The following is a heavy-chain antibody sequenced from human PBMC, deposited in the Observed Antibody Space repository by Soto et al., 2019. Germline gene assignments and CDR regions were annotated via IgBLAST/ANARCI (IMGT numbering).Heavy chain of an antibody. CDR3: ASTLDV. CDR1: GFTFSSYA. V-gene: IGHV3-30-3*01. Sequence: QVQLVESGGGVVQPGRSLRLSCAASGFTFSSYAMHWVRQAPGKGLEWVAVISYDGSNKYYADSVKGRFTISRDNSKNKLYLQMNSLRAADTAVYYCASTLDVWGQGTTVTVSS. CDR2: ISYDGSNK. J-gene: IGHJ6*02.